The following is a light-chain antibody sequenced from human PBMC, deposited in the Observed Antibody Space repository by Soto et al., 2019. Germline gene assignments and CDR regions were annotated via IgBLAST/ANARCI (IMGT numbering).Light chain of an antibody. Sequence: EIVLTQSPVTLSVSPGERATLSCRASQSVSSNLAWYQQKPGQAPRLLIYGASTRANGVPARFSGGGSGTEFTLTISSLQSEDFSLYSCQQYRTFGQGTKVEI. J-gene: IGKJ1*01. CDR1: QSVSSN. CDR3: QQYRT. V-gene: IGKV3-15*01. CDR2: GAS.